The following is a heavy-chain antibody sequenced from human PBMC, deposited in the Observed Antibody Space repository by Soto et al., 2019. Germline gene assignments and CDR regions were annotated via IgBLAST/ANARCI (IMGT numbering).Heavy chain of an antibody. V-gene: IGHV4-59*01. J-gene: IGHJ1*01. CDR2: IYYSGST. CDR1: GGSTSSDR. D-gene: IGHD7-27*01. Sequence: SETRCVTWTGSGGSTSSDRWIVFRQPPGKGLEWIGYIYYSGSTNYNPSLKSRVTISVDTSKNQFSLKVSSVTAADTAVYYCARRWGTPLSFWGQGTLVPVSS. CDR3: ARRWGTPLSF.